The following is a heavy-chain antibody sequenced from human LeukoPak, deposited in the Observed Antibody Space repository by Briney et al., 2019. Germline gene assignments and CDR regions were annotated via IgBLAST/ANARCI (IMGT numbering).Heavy chain of an antibody. D-gene: IGHD6-19*01. CDR2: INSDGSST. J-gene: IGHJ4*02. V-gene: IGHV3-74*01. CDR3: ARAPSPYSSGPHFDY. CDR1: GFTFSSYW. Sequence: PGGSLRLSCAASGFTFSSYWMHWVRQAPGKGLVWVSRINSDGSSTSYADSVKGRFTISRDNAKNTLYLQMNSLRAEDTAVYYCARAPSPYSSGPHFDYWGQGTLVTVSS.